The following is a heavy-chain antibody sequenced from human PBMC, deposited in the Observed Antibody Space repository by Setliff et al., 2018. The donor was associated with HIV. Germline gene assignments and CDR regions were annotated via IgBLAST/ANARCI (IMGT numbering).Heavy chain of an antibody. CDR2: IYQSGST. Sequence: SETLSLTCTVSGDSISSSAYYWGWFRQPPGKGLEYIGSIYQSGSTYYSPSLKSRISMSIDTSKDQFSLRLKSVTAADTAVYYCAREDYYDSSGDAFDIWGQGTKVTVSS. CDR1: GDSISSSAYY. J-gene: IGHJ3*02. V-gene: IGHV4-39*07. CDR3: AREDYYDSSGDAFDI. D-gene: IGHD3-22*01.